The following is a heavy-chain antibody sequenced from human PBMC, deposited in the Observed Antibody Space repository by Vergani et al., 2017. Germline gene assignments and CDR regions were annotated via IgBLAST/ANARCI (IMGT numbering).Heavy chain of an antibody. CDR3: AAQDTGSGSFDY. CDR1: GGSFSGYY. CDR2: INHSGST. J-gene: IGHJ4*02. V-gene: IGHV4-34*01. Sequence: QVQLQQWGAGLLKPSETLSLTCAVYGGSFSGYYWSWIRQPPGKGLEWIGEINHSGSTNYNQSLKSRVTISVDTSKNQFSLKLSSVTAADTAVYYCAAQDTGSGSFDYWGQGTLVTVSS. D-gene: IGHD3-10*01.